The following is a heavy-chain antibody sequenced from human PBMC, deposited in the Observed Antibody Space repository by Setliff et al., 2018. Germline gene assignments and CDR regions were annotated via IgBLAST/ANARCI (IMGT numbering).Heavy chain of an antibody. J-gene: IGHJ4*02. D-gene: IGHD3-9*01. CDR1: GFTLSSYE. Sequence: PGGSLRLSCAASGFTLSSYEMNWVRQAPGKGLEWVSYISSSGSTIFYADSVKGRFTISRDNAKKSLYLQMNSLRAEDTAVYYCACPDILTGLSDYWGQGTLVTVS. CDR3: ACPDILTGLSDY. CDR2: ISSSGSTI. V-gene: IGHV3-48*03.